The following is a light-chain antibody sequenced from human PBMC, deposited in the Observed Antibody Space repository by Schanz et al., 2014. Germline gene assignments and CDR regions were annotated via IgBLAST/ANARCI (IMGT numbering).Light chain of an antibody. CDR2: GNN. CDR3: SSYTSSSTPA. CDR1: SSNIGTGYD. J-gene: IGLJ2*01. Sequence: QSVLTQPPSVSGAPGQRVTISCTGSSSNIGTGYDVHWYQQFPGTAPKLLIYGNNNRPSGVPDRFSGSKSGTSASLAISGLQSEDEADYYCSSYTSSSTPAFGGGTKLTVL. V-gene: IGLV1-40*01.